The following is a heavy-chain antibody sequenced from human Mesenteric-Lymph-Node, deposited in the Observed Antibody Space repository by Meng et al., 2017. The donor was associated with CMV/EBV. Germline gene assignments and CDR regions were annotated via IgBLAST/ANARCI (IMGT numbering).Heavy chain of an antibody. CDR3: ARGSMIVVAGRGGFDY. CDR1: GGSFSGYY. J-gene: IGHJ4*02. V-gene: IGHV4-34*01. Sequence: SQTLSLTCAVYGGSFSGYYWSWIRQPPGKGLEWIGEINHSGSTNYNPSLKSRVTISVDTSKNQFSLKLSPVPAADTAVYYCARGSMIVVAGRGGFDYWGQGTLVTVSS. D-gene: IGHD3-22*01. CDR2: INHSGST.